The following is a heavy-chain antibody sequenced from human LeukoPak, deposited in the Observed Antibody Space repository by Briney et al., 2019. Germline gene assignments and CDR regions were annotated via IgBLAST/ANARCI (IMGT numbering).Heavy chain of an antibody. D-gene: IGHD2-15*01. V-gene: IGHV3-30-3*01. Sequence: GGSLRLSCAASGFTFSSYAMHWVRQAPGKGLEWVAVISYDGSNKYYADSVKGRFTISRDNSKNTLYLQMNSLRAEDTAVYYCAKGRGYCSGGSCYSGFDYWGQGTLVTVSS. CDR2: ISYDGSNK. J-gene: IGHJ4*02. CDR1: GFTFSSYA. CDR3: AKGRGYCSGGSCYSGFDY.